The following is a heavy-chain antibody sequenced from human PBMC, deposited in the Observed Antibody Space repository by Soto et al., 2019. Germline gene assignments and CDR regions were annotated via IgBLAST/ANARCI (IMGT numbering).Heavy chain of an antibody. Sequence: PGGSLRLSCAASGFMFRAYTMSWVRQAPGKGLEWLSSITSNSDHIDYADSVRGRFTVSRDNARKSLYLQMDSLGAEDTGVYYCATPYYYNHWGPGTLVTVSS. CDR2: ITSNSDHI. V-gene: IGHV3-21*01. J-gene: IGHJ4*02. CDR1: GFMFRAYT. CDR3: ATPYYYNH.